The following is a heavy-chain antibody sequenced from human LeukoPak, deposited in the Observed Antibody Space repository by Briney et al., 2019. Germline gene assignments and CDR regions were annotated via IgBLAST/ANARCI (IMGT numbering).Heavy chain of an antibody. Sequence: ASVKVSCKASGYTFTSCAISWVRQAPGQGLEWMGWISAYNGSTNYAQKLQGRVTMTTDTSTSTAYMELRSLRSDDTAVYYCARLPTVTFFDYWGQGTLVTVSS. CDR2: ISAYNGST. CDR3: ARLPTVTFFDY. V-gene: IGHV1-18*01. J-gene: IGHJ4*02. CDR1: GYTFTSCA. D-gene: IGHD4-17*01.